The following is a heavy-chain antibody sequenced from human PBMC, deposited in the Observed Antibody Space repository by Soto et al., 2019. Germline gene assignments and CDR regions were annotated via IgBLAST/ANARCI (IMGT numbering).Heavy chain of an antibody. V-gene: IGHV3-48*01. CDR1: GFTFSSYS. CDR2: ISSSSSTI. J-gene: IGHJ4*02. CDR3: ARLGYDQWDYFDY. Sequence: EVQLVESGGGLVQPGGSLRLSCAASGFTFSSYSMNWVRQAPGKGLEWVSYISSSSSTIYYADSVKGRFTISRDNAKNSLYLQMNSQRAEVTAVYYCARLGYDQWDYFDYWGQGTLVTVSS. D-gene: IGHD5-12*01.